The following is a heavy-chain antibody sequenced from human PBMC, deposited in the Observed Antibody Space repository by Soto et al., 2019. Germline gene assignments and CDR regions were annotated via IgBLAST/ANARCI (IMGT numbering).Heavy chain of an antibody. CDR1: GGSFSGYY. Sequence: PSETLSLTCAVEGGSFSGYYGSWIRQSTGKGLEWIGEINYSGNTNYNPSLKSRVTISVDTPKNQFSLKLSSVTAADTALYYCARGRGAMIAVAMPLKYWGQGTLVIVSS. D-gene: IGHD3-22*01. J-gene: IGHJ4*02. CDR3: ARGRGAMIAVAMPLKY. CDR2: INYSGNT. V-gene: IGHV4-34*01.